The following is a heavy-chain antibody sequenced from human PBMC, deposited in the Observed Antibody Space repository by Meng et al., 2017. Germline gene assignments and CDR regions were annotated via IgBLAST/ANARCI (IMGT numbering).Heavy chain of an antibody. CDR1: GGSISSGGYY. CDR3: ARRSGDYVDFWFDP. CDR2: IYYSGST. D-gene: IGHD4-17*01. Sequence: LRLSCTVSGGSISSGGYYWSWIRQHPGKGLEWIGYIYYSGSTYYNPSLKSRVTISVDTSKNQFSLKLSSVTAADTAVYSCARRSGDYVDFWFDPWGQGTLVTISS. J-gene: IGHJ5*02. V-gene: IGHV4-31*03.